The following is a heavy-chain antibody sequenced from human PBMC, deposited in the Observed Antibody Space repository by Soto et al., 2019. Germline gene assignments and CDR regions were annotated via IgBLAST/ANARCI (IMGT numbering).Heavy chain of an antibody. D-gene: IGHD3-10*01. V-gene: IGHV3-48*02. CDR1: GFTFSDYS. CDR3: ARDRRLITAGVFDS. Sequence: LRLSCDVSGFTFSDYSMNWVRQAPGKGLEWVSFITGSSTTIYYADSVRGRFTISRDNAKNSLHLQMNSLRDEDTAVYFCARDRRLITAGVFDSWGQGTLVTVSS. CDR2: ITGSSTTI. J-gene: IGHJ4*02.